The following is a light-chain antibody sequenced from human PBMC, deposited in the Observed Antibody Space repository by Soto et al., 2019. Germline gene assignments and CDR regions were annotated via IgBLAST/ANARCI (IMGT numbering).Light chain of an antibody. Sequence: DVQMTQSPSSLSASVGHKLTLTCLAIHPISIGLAWYQHKAGKAPKSLIYATSTLQNGVPSRFTGSGSGTDFTLTISSLQPEDFATYYCQQYNNFPPTFGGGTKVDIK. CDR1: HPISIG. CDR2: ATS. V-gene: IGKV1D-16*01. J-gene: IGKJ4*01. CDR3: QQYNNFPPT.